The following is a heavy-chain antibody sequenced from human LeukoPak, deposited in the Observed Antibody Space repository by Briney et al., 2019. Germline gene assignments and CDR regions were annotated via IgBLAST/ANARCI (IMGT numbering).Heavy chain of an antibody. J-gene: IGHJ5*02. CDR2: ISAYNGNT. CDR3: ARSKGDQWLVEEAWFDP. CDR1: GYAFTSYG. Sequence: ASVKVSCKASGYAFTSYGISWVRQAPGQGLEWMGWISAYNGNTNYAQKFQSRVTIIANESTNTAYMELSSLRSEDTAVYYCARSKGDQWLVEEAWFDPWGQGTLVTVSS. D-gene: IGHD6-19*01. V-gene: IGHV1-18*01.